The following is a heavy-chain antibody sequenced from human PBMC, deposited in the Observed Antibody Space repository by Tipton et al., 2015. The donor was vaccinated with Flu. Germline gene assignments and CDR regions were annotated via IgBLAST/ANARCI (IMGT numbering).Heavy chain of an antibody. CDR2: IHQTGST. V-gene: IGHV4-39*07. CDR1: GGSISSSSDY. D-gene: IGHD4-11*01. CDR3: ARRDYSNYVSDPKKWFDP. Sequence: TLSLTCNVSGGSISSSSDYWGWIRQPPGKGLEWIGNIHQTGSTYYNPSLTSRVTIAVDTSKNQFSLRLTSVTAADTAVYYCARRDYSNYVSDPKKWFDPGGQGTLVTVSS. J-gene: IGHJ5*02.